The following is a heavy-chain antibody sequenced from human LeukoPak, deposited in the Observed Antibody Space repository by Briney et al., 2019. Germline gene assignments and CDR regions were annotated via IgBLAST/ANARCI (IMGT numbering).Heavy chain of an antibody. CDR2: IIPIFGTA. V-gene: IGHV1-69*01. D-gene: IGHD5-18*01. J-gene: IGHJ4*02. CDR3: ASTGVDTAMVRYFDY. CDR1: GGTFSSYA. Sequence: SVKVSCKASGGTFSSYAISWVRQAPGQGLEWMGGIIPIFGTANYAQKFQGRVTITADESTSTAYMELSSLRSEDTAVYYCASTGVDTAMVRYFDYWGQGTLVTVSS.